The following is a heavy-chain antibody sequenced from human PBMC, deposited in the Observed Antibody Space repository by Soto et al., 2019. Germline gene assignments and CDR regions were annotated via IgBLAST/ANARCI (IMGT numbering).Heavy chain of an antibody. V-gene: IGHV3-53*04. CDR1: GIPVSSNY. CDR3: ARDGPYYYASRMDV. D-gene: IGHD3-10*01. J-gene: IGHJ6*02. Sequence: EVQLVESGGGLVQPGGSLRLSCVASGIPVSSNYMTWVRQAPGKGLEWVSVLHSGGDTYYANSVKGRFTISRHDSTNTVFLQMNSLTAEDTAVYYCARDGPYYYASRMDVWDQGTTVTGSS. CDR2: LHSGGDT.